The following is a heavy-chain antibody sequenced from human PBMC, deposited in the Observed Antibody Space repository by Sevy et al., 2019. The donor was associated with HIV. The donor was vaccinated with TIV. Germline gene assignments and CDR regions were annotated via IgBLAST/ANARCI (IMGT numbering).Heavy chain of an antibody. J-gene: IGHJ6*02. CDR1: GFTFSSYS. CDR3: ARDGGSTDRGMDV. D-gene: IGHD3-16*01. CDR2: ISSTSNYI. V-gene: IGHV3-21*01. Sequence: GESLKISCAASGFTFSSYSMNWVRQAPGKGLEWVSSISSTSNYIYYGDPVKGRYTISRDNAKNSLHLQMNSLRAEDTAVYYCARDGGSTDRGMDVWGQGTTVTVSS.